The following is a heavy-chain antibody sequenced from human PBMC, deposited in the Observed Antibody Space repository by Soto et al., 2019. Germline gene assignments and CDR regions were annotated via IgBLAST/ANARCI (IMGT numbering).Heavy chain of an antibody. CDR2: IYHSGST. Sequence: QVQLQESGPRLVKPSQTLSLTCTVSGDSISRGGYYWNWLRQHPRKRLEWIGYIYHSGSTIYNPALKSRVTISVDTTKNRLSLELSNATAVGTALYCCARDGAGAYGLGWFDPWGQGILVTVSS. V-gene: IGHV4-31*03. J-gene: IGHJ5*02. D-gene: IGHD2-8*01. CDR3: ARDGAGAYGLGWFDP. CDR1: GDSISRGGYY.